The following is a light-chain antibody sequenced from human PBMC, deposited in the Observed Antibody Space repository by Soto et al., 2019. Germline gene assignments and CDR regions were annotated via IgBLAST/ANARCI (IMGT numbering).Light chain of an antibody. CDR2: DSS. CDR1: ETVSSSY. V-gene: IGKV3D-20*01. CDR3: QQYGNSPIT. Sequence: EIVLTQSPGTLSLSPGERATLSCKASETVSSSYVAWYQQKPGLAPRLLSHDSSTRASGIPDRFSGSKSGTDFTLTIRGLEPEDVAVYYCQQYGNSPITFGQGTRLEIK. J-gene: IGKJ5*01.